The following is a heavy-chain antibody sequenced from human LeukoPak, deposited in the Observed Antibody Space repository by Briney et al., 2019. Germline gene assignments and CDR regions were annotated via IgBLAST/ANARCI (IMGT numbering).Heavy chain of an antibody. CDR3: ARDYDSSGYYYGYYYYMDV. J-gene: IGHJ6*03. CDR1: GGTFSSYA. D-gene: IGHD3-22*01. Sequence: GSSVKVSCKASGGTFSSYAISWVRQAPGQGLEWMGGIIPIFGTANYAQKFQGRVTITTDESTSTAYMELSSLRSDDTAVYYCARDYDSSGYYYGYYYYMDVWGKGTTVTVSS. CDR2: IIPIFGTA. V-gene: IGHV1-69*05.